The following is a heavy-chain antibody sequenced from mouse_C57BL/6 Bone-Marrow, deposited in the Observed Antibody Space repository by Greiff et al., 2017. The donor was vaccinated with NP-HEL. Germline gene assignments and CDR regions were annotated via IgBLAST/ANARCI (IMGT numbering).Heavy chain of an antibody. CDR2: INPYNGGT. CDR1: GYTITDYY. Sequence: EVQLQQSGPVLVKPGASVKMSCKASGYTITDYYMNWVKQSHGKSLEWIGVINPYNGGTSYNQTFKGKATLTVDKSSSPAYMELNSLTSEDSAVYYCARGITTAYFDDWGQGPTLTVSS. V-gene: IGHV1-19*01. J-gene: IGHJ2*01. CDR3: ARGITTAYFDD. D-gene: IGHD1-2*01.